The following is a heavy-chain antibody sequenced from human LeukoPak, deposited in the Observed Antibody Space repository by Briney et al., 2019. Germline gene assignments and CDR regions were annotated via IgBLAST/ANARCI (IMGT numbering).Heavy chain of an antibody. D-gene: IGHD2/OR15-2a*01. CDR2: INSDGSWT. J-gene: IGHJ4*02. CDR3: VSFYETY. Sequence: PGVSLRLSCAASGNYWMHWVRQVPGKGLVWVSHINSDGSWTNYADSVKGRFIISKDSAKNTVYLQMNSLRAEDTAVYYCVSFYETYWGRGTLVTVSS. CDR1: GNYW. V-gene: IGHV3-74*01.